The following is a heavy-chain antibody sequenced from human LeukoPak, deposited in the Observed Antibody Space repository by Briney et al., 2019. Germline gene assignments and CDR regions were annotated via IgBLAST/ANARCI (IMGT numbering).Heavy chain of an antibody. D-gene: IGHD3-16*01. CDR2: MNPNSGNT. V-gene: IGHV1-8*01. Sequence: ASVEVPCKASGYTFTSYDINWVRQATGQGLEWMGWMNPNSGNTGYAQKFQGRVTMTRNTSVSTAYMELSSLRSEDTAVYYCASRLMITFGGVTDYWGQGTLVTVSS. J-gene: IGHJ4*02. CDR1: GYTFTSYD. CDR3: ASRLMITFGGVTDY.